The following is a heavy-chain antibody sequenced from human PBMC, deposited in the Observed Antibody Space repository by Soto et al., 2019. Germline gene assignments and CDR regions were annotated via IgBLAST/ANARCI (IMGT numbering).Heavy chain of an antibody. D-gene: IGHD6-13*01. CDR1: GGSISRSSHY. CDR3: ARHVWFSDGTSSRQSFFDY. CDR2: IYYSGST. J-gene: IGHJ4*02. Sequence: PSETLSLTCTVAGGSISRSSHYWGWIRQPPQKGLEWIGRIYYSGSTYYNPSLKSRVTISVDTSKNQFSLKLTSVTASDTAAYYCARHVWFSDGTSSRQSFFDYWGLGTLITVSS. V-gene: IGHV4-39*01.